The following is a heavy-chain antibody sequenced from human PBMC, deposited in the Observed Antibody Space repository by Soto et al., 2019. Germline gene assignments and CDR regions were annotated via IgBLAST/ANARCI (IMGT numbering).Heavy chain of an antibody. D-gene: IGHD3-16*01. V-gene: IGHV3-66*01. J-gene: IGHJ4*02. CDR3: ARDLGAGDY. CDR1: GFTVSTKY. CDR2: IYSGGST. Sequence: WGSLRLSCAASGFTVSTKYMSWVRQAPGKGLEWVSVIYSGGSTFYADSVRGRFTISRDNSKNTVNLQMNSLRAEDTAVYYCARDLGAGDYGGKEPLFTVS.